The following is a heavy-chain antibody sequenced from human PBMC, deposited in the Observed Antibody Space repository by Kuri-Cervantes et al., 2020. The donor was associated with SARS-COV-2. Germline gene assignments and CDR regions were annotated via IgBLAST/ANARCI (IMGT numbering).Heavy chain of an antibody. V-gene: IGHV4-39*01. CDR2: IYYSGST. CDR1: GGSISSSSYY. J-gene: IGHJ4*02. D-gene: IGHD6-19*01. Sequence: SCTVSGGSISSSSYYWGWIRQPPGKGLEWIGSIYYSGSTYYNPSLKSRVTISVDTSKNQFSLKLSSVTAADTAVYYCASGHIAVAGTGDYWGQGTLVTVSS. CDR3: ASGHIAVAGTGDY.